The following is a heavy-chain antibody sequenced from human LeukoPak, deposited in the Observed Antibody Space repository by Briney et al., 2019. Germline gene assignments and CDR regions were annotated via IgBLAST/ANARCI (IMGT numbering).Heavy chain of an antibody. D-gene: IGHD3-3*01. V-gene: IGHV3-7*01. CDR1: GFTFSSYW. J-gene: IGHJ3*01. Sequence: PGGSLRLSCAASGFTFSSYWMSWVRQAPGKGLEWVASINQPTSERYYVDSVKGRFTISRDNAKNSLYLQTSSLRAEDTAVYYCARRGSASRSGFNVWGQGTMVTVSS. CDR2: INQPTSER. CDR3: ARRGSASRSGFNV.